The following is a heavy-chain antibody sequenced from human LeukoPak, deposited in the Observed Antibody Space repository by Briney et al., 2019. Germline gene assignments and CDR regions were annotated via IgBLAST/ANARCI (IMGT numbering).Heavy chain of an antibody. V-gene: IGHV4-4*02. CDR1: GGSINSGNW. J-gene: IGHJ6*02. CDR2: IYHNGTP. Sequence: SGTLSLTCAVSGGSINSGNWWSWVRQSPGKGLEWIGEIYHNGTPNYNPSLKSRVTISADTFKNHLSLKMTSVTAADTAVYYCATAPILRGEGGEHYKYGMDVWGQGTTVIVSS. D-gene: IGHD2-2*02. CDR3: ATAPILRGEGGEHYKYGMDV.